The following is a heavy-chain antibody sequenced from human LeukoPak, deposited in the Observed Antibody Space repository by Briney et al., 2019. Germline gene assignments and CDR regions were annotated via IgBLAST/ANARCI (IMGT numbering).Heavy chain of an antibody. CDR3: ARVGIVVVPVATRWFDP. J-gene: IGHJ5*02. Sequence: SGTLSLTCAVSGGSISSSNWWSWVRQPPGKGLEWIGEIYHSGSTNYNPSLKSRVTISVDKSKNQFSLKLSSVTAADTAVYYCARVGIVVVPVATRWFDPWGQGTLVTVSS. D-gene: IGHD2-2*01. V-gene: IGHV4-4*02. CDR1: GGSISSSNW. CDR2: IYHSGST.